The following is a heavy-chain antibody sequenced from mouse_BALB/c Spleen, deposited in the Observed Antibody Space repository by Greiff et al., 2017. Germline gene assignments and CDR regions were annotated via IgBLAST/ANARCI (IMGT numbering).Heavy chain of an antibody. V-gene: IGHV3-8*02. J-gene: IGHJ1*01. Sequence: EVKLVESGPSLVKPSQTLSLTCSVTGDSITSGYWNWIRKFPGNKLEYMGYISYSGSTYYNPSLKSRISITRDTSKNQYYLQLNSVTTEDTATYYCARWRGNYDWYFDVWGAGTTVTVSS. CDR2: ISYSGST. CDR1: GDSITSGY. CDR3: ARWRGNYDWYFDV. D-gene: IGHD2-1*01.